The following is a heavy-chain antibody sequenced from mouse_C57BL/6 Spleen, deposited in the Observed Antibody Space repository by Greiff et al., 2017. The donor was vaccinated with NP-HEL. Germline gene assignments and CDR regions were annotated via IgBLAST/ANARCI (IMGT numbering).Heavy chain of an antibody. V-gene: IGHV5-17*01. Sequence: EVQLQQSGGGLVKPGGSLKLSCAASGFTFSDYGLHWVRQTPEKGLEWVAYISSGSSTIYYADTVKGRFTIARDNAKNTLFLQMTSLRREDTAMYYGAREYGDYDGGYYAMDYWGQGTSVTVSS. CDR3: AREYGDYDGGYYAMDY. D-gene: IGHD2-4*01. J-gene: IGHJ4*01. CDR2: ISSGSSTI. CDR1: GFTFSDYG.